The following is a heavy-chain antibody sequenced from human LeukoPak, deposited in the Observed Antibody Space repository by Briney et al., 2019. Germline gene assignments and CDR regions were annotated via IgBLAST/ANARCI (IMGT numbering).Heavy chain of an antibody. Sequence: GSLRLSCAASGFTFDDYGMSWIRQPPGKGLEWIGEINHFGSTNYNPSLKSRVTISIDTSKNQFSLKLSSVTAEDTAVYYCARDEVGYSYGYYNWFDPWGQGTLVTVSS. CDR1: GFTFDDYG. CDR3: ARDEVGYSYGYYNWFDP. D-gene: IGHD5-18*01. V-gene: IGHV4-34*01. J-gene: IGHJ5*02. CDR2: INHFGST.